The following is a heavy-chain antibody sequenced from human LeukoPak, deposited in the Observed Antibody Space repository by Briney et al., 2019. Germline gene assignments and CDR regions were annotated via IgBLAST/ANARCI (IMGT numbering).Heavy chain of an antibody. D-gene: IGHD5-18*01. V-gene: IGHV3-30*04. CDR1: GFTFSSYA. J-gene: IGHJ4*02. CDR3: ARDPDTAMALYYFDY. CDR2: ISYDGSNK. Sequence: GGSLRLSSAASGFTFSSYAMHWVRQAPGKGLEWVAVISYDGSNKYYADSVKGRFTISRDNSKNTLYLQMNSLRAEDTAVYYCARDPDTAMALYYFDYWGQGTLVTVSS.